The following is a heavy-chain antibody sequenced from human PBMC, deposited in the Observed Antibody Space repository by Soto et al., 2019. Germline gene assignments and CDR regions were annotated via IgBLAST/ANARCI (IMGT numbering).Heavy chain of an antibody. CDR3: ARSAGWYAVHS. D-gene: IGHD6-19*01. CDR2: VFHTGTT. J-gene: IGHJ4*02. CDR1: GDSVSSPYY. Sequence: QVQLQESGPGLVKPSVTLSLTCAVSGDSVSSPYYWCWVRQPPGKGLEWIGEVFHTGTTSYNPSLRSRVTISMDKSNNQFSLDLSYVTAADTAVYYCARSAGWYAVHSWGPGTLVIVSS. V-gene: IGHV4-4*02.